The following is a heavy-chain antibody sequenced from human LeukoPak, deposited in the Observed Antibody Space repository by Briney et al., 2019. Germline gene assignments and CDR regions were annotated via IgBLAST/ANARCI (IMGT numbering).Heavy chain of an antibody. J-gene: IGHJ4*02. CDR2: ISYTGST. CDR1: RGSISGYY. CDR3: ARHTGGTTEDY. Sequence: PSETLSLTCTVSRGSISGYYWSWIRQPPGKGLEWIGFISYTGSTAYDPFLKSRVAISKDTSKNSFSLKLSSVTAADTAIYYCARHTGGTTEDYWGQGALVTVSS. D-gene: IGHD1-1*01. V-gene: IGHV4-59*01.